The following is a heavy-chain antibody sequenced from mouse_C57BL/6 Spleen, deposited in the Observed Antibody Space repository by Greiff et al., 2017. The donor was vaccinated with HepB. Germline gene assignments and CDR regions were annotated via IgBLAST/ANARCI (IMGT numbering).Heavy chain of an antibody. CDR3: ARVSGYFDSFDY. CDR2: IYPGSGST. V-gene: IGHV1-55*01. CDR1: GYTFTSYW. D-gene: IGHD3-2*02. Sequence: VQLQQSGAELVKPGASVKMSCKASGYTFTSYWITWVKQRPGQGLEWIGDIYPGSGSTNYNEKFKSKATLTVDTSSSTAYMQLSSLTSEDSAVYLCARVSGYFDSFDYWGQGTTLTVSS. J-gene: IGHJ2*01.